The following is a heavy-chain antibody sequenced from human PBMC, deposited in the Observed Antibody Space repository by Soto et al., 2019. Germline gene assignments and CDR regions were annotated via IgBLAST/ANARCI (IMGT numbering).Heavy chain of an antibody. CDR2: IKSKTDGGTT. Sequence: PGGSLRLCCAASGFTFSNAWMSWVRQAPGKGLEWVGRIKSKTDGGTTDYAAPVKGRFTISRDDSKNTLYLQMNSLKTEDTAVYYCTTDFYDFWSGYSNFDYWGQGTLVTVSS. V-gene: IGHV3-15*01. CDR1: GFTFSNAW. D-gene: IGHD3-3*01. J-gene: IGHJ4*02. CDR3: TTDFYDFWSGYSNFDY.